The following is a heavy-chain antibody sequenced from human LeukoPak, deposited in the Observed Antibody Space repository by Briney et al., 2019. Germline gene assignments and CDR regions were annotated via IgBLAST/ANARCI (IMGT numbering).Heavy chain of an antibody. Sequence: SQTLSLTCAISGDSVSSNSAAWNWIRQSPSRGLEWLGRTYYRSKWYNDYAVSVKSRITINPDTSKDQFSLQLNSVTPEDTAVYYCARSSPRIAEARTYAFDIWGQGTMVTVSS. CDR3: ARSSPRIAEARTYAFDI. CDR1: GDSVSSNSAA. D-gene: IGHD6-19*01. V-gene: IGHV6-1*01. CDR2: TYYRSKWYN. J-gene: IGHJ3*02.